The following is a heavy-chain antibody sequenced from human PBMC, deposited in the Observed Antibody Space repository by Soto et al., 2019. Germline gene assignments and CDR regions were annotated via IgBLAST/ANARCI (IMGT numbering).Heavy chain of an antibody. Sequence: EVQLLESGGGLVQPGGSLRLSCAAAGFTFSTSGMSWVRQAPGQGLEWVSSISHSGGSTFYTGSVKGRFTIFRDNSKNTLYLQMISLRVEDTAVYYCAPSGGQGYYFDYWGQGTLVTVSS. J-gene: IGHJ4*02. V-gene: IGHV3-23*01. CDR2: ISHSGGST. CDR3: APSGGQGYYFDY. CDR1: GFTFSTSG. D-gene: IGHD3-10*01.